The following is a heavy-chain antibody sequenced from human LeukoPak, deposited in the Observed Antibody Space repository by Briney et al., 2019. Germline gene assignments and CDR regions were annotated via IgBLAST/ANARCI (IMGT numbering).Heavy chain of an antibody. J-gene: IGHJ4*02. CDR2: ISDSGART. CDR1: GFTFSSYA. V-gene: IGHV3-23*01. CDR3: ASDYFLDY. D-gene: IGHD6-25*01. Sequence: GGSLRLSCAASGFTFSSYAMSWVRQAPGKGLEWVSTISDSGARTNYADSAKGRFTISRHNSMNTLYLQMNSLRADDTAVYYCASDYFLDYWGQGTLVTVSS.